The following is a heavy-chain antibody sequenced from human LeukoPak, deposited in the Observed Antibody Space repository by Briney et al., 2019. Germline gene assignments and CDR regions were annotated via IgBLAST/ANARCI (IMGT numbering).Heavy chain of an antibody. Sequence: PGWSLRLSCAASGFPFSSYWMSWVRQAPGKGLEWVANIKHDGSEKLYVDSVKGRFTISRDNAKNSLYLQMNSLRAEDTAIYYCARDLPVVGAPGFDYWGQGTPVTVSS. CDR2: IKHDGSEK. D-gene: IGHD1-26*01. J-gene: IGHJ4*02. CDR1: GFPFSSYW. CDR3: ARDLPVVGAPGFDY. V-gene: IGHV3-7*01.